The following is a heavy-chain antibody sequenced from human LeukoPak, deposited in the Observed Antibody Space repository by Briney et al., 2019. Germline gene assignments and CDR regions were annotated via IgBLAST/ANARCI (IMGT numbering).Heavy chain of an antibody. CDR2: IYYSGST. Sequence: SETLSLTCTVSGGSISSYYWSWIRQPPGKGLEWIASIYYSGSTYYNPSLKSRVTISIDTSKSQFSLKLSSVTAADTAVYYCARDTHGDYWGQGTLVTVSS. CDR1: GGSISSYY. J-gene: IGHJ4*02. CDR3: ARDTHGDY. V-gene: IGHV4-59*12.